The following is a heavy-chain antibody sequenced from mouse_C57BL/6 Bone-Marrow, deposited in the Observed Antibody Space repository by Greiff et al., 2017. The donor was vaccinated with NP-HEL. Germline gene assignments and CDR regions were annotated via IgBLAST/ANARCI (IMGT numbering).Heavy chain of an antibody. CDR1: GFTFSSYG. CDR2: ISSGGSYT. J-gene: IGHJ3*01. CDR3: ARAGGYPFAY. Sequence: EVQLVESGGDLVKPGGSLKLSCAASGFTFSSYGMSWVRQTPDKRLEWVATISSGGSYTYYPDSVKGRFTISRDNAKNTLYLQMSSLKSEDTAMYYCARAGGYPFAYWGQGTLVTVSA. D-gene: IGHD2-2*01. V-gene: IGHV5-6*01.